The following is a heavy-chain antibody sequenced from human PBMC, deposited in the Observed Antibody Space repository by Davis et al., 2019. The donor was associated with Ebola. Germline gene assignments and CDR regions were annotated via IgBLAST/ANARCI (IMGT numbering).Heavy chain of an antibody. CDR2: ITSDGRST. CDR3: AKDQRKAKDYYYGMDV. J-gene: IGHJ6*04. CDR1: GFVFSSYV. Sequence: GESLKISCAASGFVFSSYVMSWVRRAPGKGLEWVSRITSDGRSTSYADFVKGRFSISRDNAKNTLYLQMNGLRAEDTAVYYCAKDQRKAKDYYYGMDVWGKGTTVTVSS. V-gene: IGHV3-74*01. D-gene: IGHD6-25*01.